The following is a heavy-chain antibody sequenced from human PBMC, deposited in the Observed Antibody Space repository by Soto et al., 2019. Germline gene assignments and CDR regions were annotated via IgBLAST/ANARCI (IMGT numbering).Heavy chain of an antibody. J-gene: IGHJ1*01. CDR2: ISGSGGST. V-gene: IGHV3-23*01. D-gene: IGHD4-4*01. CDR1: GFTFSSYA. Sequence: EVQLLESGGGLVQPGGSLRLSCAASGFTFSSYAMSWVRQAPGKGLELVSAISGSGGSTYYADSVKGRFTISRDNSKNTLYLQMNSLRAENTAVYYCAKDRSYRSAGYFQHWGQGTLVTVSS. CDR3: AKDRSYRSAGYFQH.